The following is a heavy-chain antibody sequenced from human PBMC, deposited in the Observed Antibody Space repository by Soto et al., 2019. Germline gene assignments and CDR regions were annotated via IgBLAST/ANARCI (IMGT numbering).Heavy chain of an antibody. V-gene: IGHV3-23*04. CDR3: AKGGVAAARGYFDY. D-gene: IGHD6-13*01. CDR2: ISGSGSNT. CDR1: GFGFSSAG. Sequence: VHLVESGGGVVQPGTSLRLSCVASGFGFSSAGMHWVRQAPGKGLEWVSDISGSGSNTNYADSVKGRFTISRDNSNNTLFLQMNSLRAEDTAIYYCAKGGVAAARGYFDYWGQGTLVTVSS. J-gene: IGHJ4*03.